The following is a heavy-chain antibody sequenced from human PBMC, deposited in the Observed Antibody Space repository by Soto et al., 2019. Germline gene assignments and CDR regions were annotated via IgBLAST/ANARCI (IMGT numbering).Heavy chain of an antibody. Sequence: GESLKISCKGSGYSFTSYWIGWVRQMPGKGLEWMGIIYPGDSDTRYSPSFQGQVTISADKSISTAYLQWSSLKASDTAMYYCARLKGRRLLQLGYYYGMDGWGQGTTVTVSS. CDR1: GYSFTSYW. CDR3: ARLKGRRLLQLGYYYGMDG. V-gene: IGHV5-51*01. CDR2: IYPGDSDT. D-gene: IGHD2-21*01. J-gene: IGHJ6*02.